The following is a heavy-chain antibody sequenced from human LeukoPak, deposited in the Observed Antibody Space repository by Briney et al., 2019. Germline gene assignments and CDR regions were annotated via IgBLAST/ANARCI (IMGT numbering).Heavy chain of an antibody. CDR3: AKGSVPVVAMNAFEI. Sequence: PGGSLRLSCAASGFTVSSNYMTWVRQAPGKGLEWVSVISGSGVNTYYADSVKGRFTISRDNSKNTLFLQMNSLRAEDTAVYYCAKGSVPVVAMNAFEIWGQGTMVTVSS. J-gene: IGHJ3*02. D-gene: IGHD2-2*01. CDR2: ISGSGVNT. V-gene: IGHV3-23*01. CDR1: GFTVSSNY.